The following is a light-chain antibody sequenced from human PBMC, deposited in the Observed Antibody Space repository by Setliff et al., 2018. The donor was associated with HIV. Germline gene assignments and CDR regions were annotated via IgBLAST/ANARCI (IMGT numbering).Light chain of an antibody. CDR1: SSNIGSNT. CDR3: AAWDNSLNGQV. J-gene: IGLJ1*01. V-gene: IGLV1-44*01. Sequence: QSVLTQPPSASGTPGQRVTISCSGSSSNIGSNTVNWYQQLLGTAPKLLIYNNNQRPSGVPDRFSDSKSGTSASLAISGLQSEDEADYYCAAWDNSLNGQVFGTGTKVTVL. CDR2: NNN.